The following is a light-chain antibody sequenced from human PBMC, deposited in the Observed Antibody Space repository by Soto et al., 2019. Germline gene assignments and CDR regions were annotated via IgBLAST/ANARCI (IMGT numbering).Light chain of an antibody. J-gene: IGLJ1*01. CDR3: SSYSGTNYHYV. Sequence: QSVLTQPPSASGSFGQSVNISCTGTSSDVGGYNYVSWYQQYPGKAPKLMIYEVSERPSGVPDRFSGSKSGNTASLTVSGLQADDEADYYCSSYSGTNYHYVFGTGTKVTVL. V-gene: IGLV2-8*01. CDR2: EVS. CDR1: SSDVGGYNY.